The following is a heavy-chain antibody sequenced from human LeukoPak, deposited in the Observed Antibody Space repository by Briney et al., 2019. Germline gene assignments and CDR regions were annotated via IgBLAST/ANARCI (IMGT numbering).Heavy chain of an antibody. J-gene: IGHJ4*02. Sequence: GRSLRLSCAASGFNFDDYAMYWVRQAPGKGLEWVSGISWNSGTIGYAESVKGQFTISRDNAKNSLYLQMNSLRAEDTALYYCAKVVGFLSGYFDYWGQGTLVTVSS. D-gene: IGHD3-3*01. CDR1: GFNFDDYA. CDR2: ISWNSGTI. CDR3: AKVVGFLSGYFDY. V-gene: IGHV3-9*01.